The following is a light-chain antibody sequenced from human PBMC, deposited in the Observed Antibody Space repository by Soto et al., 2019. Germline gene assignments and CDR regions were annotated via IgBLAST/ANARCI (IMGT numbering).Light chain of an antibody. CDR2: GAS. Sequence: EIVLTQSPGTLSLSPGDGATHSCRTSQSVGNFLAWYQQKPGQAPRLIISGASNRAAGIPARFSGSGSGTDFTLTISSLEPEDFAVYYCQQRSSSCAFGQGTKVEIK. J-gene: IGKJ1*01. V-gene: IGKV3-11*01. CDR3: QQRSSSCA. CDR1: QSVGNF.